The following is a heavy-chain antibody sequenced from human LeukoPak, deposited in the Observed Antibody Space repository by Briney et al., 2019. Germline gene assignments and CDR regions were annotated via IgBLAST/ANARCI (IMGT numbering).Heavy chain of an antibody. CDR3: ATPRSGYDLFDY. D-gene: IGHD5-12*01. CDR1: GGSISSSSYC. CDR2: IYYSGST. Sequence: SETLSLTCTVSGGSISSSSYCWGWIRQPPGKRLEWVGSIYYSGSTYYNPSLKSRVTISVDTSKNQFSLKLRSVTAADTALYHRATPRSGYDLFDYWGQATLVTVPS. V-gene: IGHV4-39*01. J-gene: IGHJ4*02.